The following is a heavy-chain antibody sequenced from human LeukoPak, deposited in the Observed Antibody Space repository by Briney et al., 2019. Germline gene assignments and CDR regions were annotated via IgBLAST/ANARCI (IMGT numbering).Heavy chain of an antibody. D-gene: IGHD2-15*01. CDR1: GGSISSYY. J-gene: IGHJ5*02. CDR2: IYYSGST. Sequence: SETLSLTCTVSGGSISSYYWSWIRQPPGKGLEWIGYIYYSGSTNYNPSLKSRVTISVDTSKNQFSLKLSSVTAADTAVYYCARVMVAAGYSFDPWGQGTLVTVSS. CDR3: ARVMVAAGYSFDP. V-gene: IGHV4-59*01.